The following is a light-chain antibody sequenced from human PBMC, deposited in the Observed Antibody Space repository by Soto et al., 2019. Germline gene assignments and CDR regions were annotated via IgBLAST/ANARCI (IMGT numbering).Light chain of an antibody. CDR1: SSGVGAYNY. CDR2: EVS. V-gene: IGLV2-8*01. J-gene: IGLJ1*01. Sequence: QSVLTQPPSASGSPGQSVAISCTGTSSGVGAYNYVAWYQQHPGKVPKLMIYEVSKRPSGVPDRFSGSKSGNTASLTVSGLQADDEADYYCSSYAGSDVFVFGTGTKVTV. CDR3: SSYAGSDVFV.